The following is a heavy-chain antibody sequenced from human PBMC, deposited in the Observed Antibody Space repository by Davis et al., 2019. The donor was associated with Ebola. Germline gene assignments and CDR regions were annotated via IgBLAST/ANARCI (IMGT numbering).Heavy chain of an antibody. Sequence: ASVKVSCKASGYTFTSYGISWVRQAPGQGLEWMGWINPNSGGTNYAQKFQGWVTMTRDTSISTAYMELSRLRSDDTAVYYCARDYYGSGSSWGGYLHFDYWGQGTLVTVSS. V-gene: IGHV1-2*04. CDR2: INPNSGGT. CDR3: ARDYYGSGSSWGGYLHFDY. J-gene: IGHJ4*02. D-gene: IGHD3-10*01. CDR1: GYTFTSYG.